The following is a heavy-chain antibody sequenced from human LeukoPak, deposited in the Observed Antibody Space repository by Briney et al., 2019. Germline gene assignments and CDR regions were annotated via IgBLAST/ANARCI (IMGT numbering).Heavy chain of an antibody. J-gene: IGHJ4*02. D-gene: IGHD2-2*02. CDR1: GGTFSSYA. CDR3: AREAGYYSSTSCYKRKYFDY. CDR2: IIPIFGTA. V-gene: IGHV1-69*13. Sequence: GASVKVSCKASGGTFSSYAISWVRQAPGQGLEWMGGIIPIFGTANYAQKFQGRVTITADESTSTAYMELSSLRSEDTAVYYCAREAGYYSSTSCYKRKYFDYWGQGTLVTVSS.